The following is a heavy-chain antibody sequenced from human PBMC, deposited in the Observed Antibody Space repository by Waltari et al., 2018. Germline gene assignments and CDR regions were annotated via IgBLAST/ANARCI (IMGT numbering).Heavy chain of an antibody. Sequence: QLQLQESGPGLVKPSETLSLTCTVSGGSISSSSYYWGWIRQPPGKGLEWIGSIYYSGSTYYNPSLKSRVTISVDTSKNQFSLKLSSVTAADTAVYYCARGRTEAEWTTPGRNWFDPWGQGTLVTVSS. CDR1: GGSISSSSYY. CDR2: IYYSGST. CDR3: ARGRTEAEWTTPGRNWFDP. J-gene: IGHJ5*02. V-gene: IGHV4-39*07. D-gene: IGHD3-3*01.